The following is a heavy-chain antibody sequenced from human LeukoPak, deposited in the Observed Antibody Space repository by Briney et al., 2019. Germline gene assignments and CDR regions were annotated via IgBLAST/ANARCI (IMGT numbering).Heavy chain of an antibody. J-gene: IGHJ4*02. CDR2: MYSGGNT. D-gene: IGHD4-17*01. CDR3: ARGIGSTVFFDH. CDR1: GFTFSSYG. V-gene: IGHV3-NL1*01. Sequence: GGSLRLSCAASGFTFSSYGMHWVRQAPGKGLEWVSVMYSGGNTYYADSVEGRFTISRDKSKNTLYLQMNSLRAEDTAVYYCARGIGSTVFFDHWGQGALVTVTS.